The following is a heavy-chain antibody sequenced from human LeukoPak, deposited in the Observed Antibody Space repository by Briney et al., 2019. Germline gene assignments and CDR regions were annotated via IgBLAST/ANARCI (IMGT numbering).Heavy chain of an antibody. J-gene: IGHJ2*01. CDR2: TYYRSNWYD. V-gene: IGHV6-1*01. D-gene: IGHD1-26*01. CDR1: GDHVSSNSAT. CDR3: AREWGLVGATTDWYFDL. Sequence: SQTLSLTCAISGDHVSSNSATWNWIRQSPSRGLEWLGRTYYRSNWYDTYALSVKGRITINPDTSKNQFSLHLNSVTPDDTAVYYCAREWGLVGATTDWYFDLWGRGTLVTVSS.